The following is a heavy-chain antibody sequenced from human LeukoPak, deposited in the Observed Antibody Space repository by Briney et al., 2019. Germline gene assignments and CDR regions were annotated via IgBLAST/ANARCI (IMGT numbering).Heavy chain of an antibody. V-gene: IGHV3-21*01. CDR1: GFTFSSYS. D-gene: IGHD2-15*01. Sequence: GGSLRLSCAASGFTFSSYSMNWVRQAPGKGLEWVSSISSSSSYIYYADSVKGRFTISRDNAKNSLYLQMNSLRAEDTAVHYCARDRFGGSSFYDAFDIWGQGTMVTVSS. CDR3: ARDRFGGSSFYDAFDI. J-gene: IGHJ3*02. CDR2: ISSSSSYI.